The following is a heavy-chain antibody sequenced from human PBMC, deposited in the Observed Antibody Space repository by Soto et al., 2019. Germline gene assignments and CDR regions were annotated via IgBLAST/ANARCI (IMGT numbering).Heavy chain of an antibody. CDR1: GFTFSSYG. D-gene: IGHD1-7*01. V-gene: IGHV3-23*01. J-gene: IGHJ4*02. CDR2: SSATGAGT. CDR3: AKDRRAGGNYGFYSDF. Sequence: GGSLRLSCAVSGFTFSSYGMTWVRQAPGKGLEWVSFSSATGAGTYYADSVKGRFTISRDNSKNTLYLQMTSLRADDTAVYYCAKDRRAGGNYGFYSDFWGQGALVTVSS.